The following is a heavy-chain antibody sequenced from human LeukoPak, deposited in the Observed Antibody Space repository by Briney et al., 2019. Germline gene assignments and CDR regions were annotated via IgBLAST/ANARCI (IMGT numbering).Heavy chain of an antibody. CDR2: IHTSGST. CDR3: ARDEGSGWYAY. V-gene: IGHV4-4*07. CDR1: GGSISSYY. D-gene: IGHD6-19*01. J-gene: IGHJ4*02. Sequence: SETLSLTCTVSGGSISSYYWSWIRQPAGKGLEWIGRIHTSGSTNYNPSLKSRVTMSGDTSKNLFSLRLTSVTAADTAIYYCARDEGSGWYAYWGQGTLVTVSS.